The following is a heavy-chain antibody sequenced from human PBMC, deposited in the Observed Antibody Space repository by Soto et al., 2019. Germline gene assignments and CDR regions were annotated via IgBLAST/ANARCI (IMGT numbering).Heavy chain of an antibody. CDR2: IAYDGINT. J-gene: IGHJ6*02. V-gene: IGHV3-30-3*01. CDR1: GFNFGTYA. D-gene: IGHD3-10*01. CDR3: ARVPPGNNLHYFAGLVV. Sequence: PGGSLRLSCVASGFNFGTYAIHWVRQAPGKGLQWVALIAYDGINTYYADSVKGRFTISRDNSKNTLHLQMNSLRPEDTGVYFCARVPPGNNLHYFAGLVVWGHGTSVTVSS.